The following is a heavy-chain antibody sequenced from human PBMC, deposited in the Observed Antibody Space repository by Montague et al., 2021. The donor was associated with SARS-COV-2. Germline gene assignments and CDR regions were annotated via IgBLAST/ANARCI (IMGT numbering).Heavy chain of an antibody. J-gene: IGHJ3*02. CDR3: VSDHPYGGPRGAYDI. D-gene: IGHD4-23*01. CDR2: IYDVGAV. CDR1: GGSITGYY. Sequence: SETLSLTCTVSGGSITGYYWSWLRRSPGKGLEWLAYIYDVGAVNYNPSLRSRVTISTDTSKNQLSLKVNSVTAADTAVYYCVSDHPYGGPRGAYDIWGQGTVVTVSS. V-gene: IGHV4-59*01.